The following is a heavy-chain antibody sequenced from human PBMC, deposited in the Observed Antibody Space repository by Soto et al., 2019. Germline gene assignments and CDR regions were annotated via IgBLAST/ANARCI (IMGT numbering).Heavy chain of an antibody. CDR2: IYYSGST. J-gene: IGHJ6*02. V-gene: IGHV4-31*03. D-gene: IGHD2-15*01. CDR3: AREVVGYCSGGSCYSARDYYGMDV. Sequence: SETLSLTCPVSGGSISSGGYYWSWIRQHPGKGLEWIGYIYYSGSTYYNPSLKSRVTIPVDTSKNQFSLKLSSVTAADTAVYYCAREVVGYCSGGSCYSARDYYGMDVWGQGTTVTVSS. CDR1: GGSISSGGYY.